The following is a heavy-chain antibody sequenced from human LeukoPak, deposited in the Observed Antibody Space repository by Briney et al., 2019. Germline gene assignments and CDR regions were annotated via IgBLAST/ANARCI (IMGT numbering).Heavy chain of an antibody. Sequence: PGGSLRLSCAASGFTFDDYGMSWVRQAPGKGLEWVSGINWNGGSTGYADSVKGRFTISRDNSKNTLYLEMDSLTDDDTAVYYCARDEEAGGLDVWDQGTTVTVSS. D-gene: IGHD3-10*01. J-gene: IGHJ6*02. CDR1: GFTFDDYG. CDR2: INWNGGST. V-gene: IGHV3-20*04. CDR3: ARDEEAGGLDV.